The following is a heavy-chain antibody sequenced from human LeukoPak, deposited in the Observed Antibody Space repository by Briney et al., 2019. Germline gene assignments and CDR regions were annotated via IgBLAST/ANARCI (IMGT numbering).Heavy chain of an antibody. CDR3: ARVKGSGWYAVDY. Sequence: GGSLRLSCAASGFTFSSYEMNWVRQAPGKGLEWVSYISSSGSTIYYADSVKGRFTISRDDAKNSLYLQMNSLRAEDTAVYYCARVKGSGWYAVDYWGQGSLVTVSS. CDR1: GFTFSSYE. D-gene: IGHD6-19*01. J-gene: IGHJ4*02. CDR2: ISSSGSTI. V-gene: IGHV3-48*03.